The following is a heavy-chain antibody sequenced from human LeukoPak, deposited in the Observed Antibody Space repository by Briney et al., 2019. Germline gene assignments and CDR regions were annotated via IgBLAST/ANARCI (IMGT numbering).Heavy chain of an antibody. V-gene: IGHV4-4*07. D-gene: IGHD2-2*01. CDR2: MFYSGNT. Sequence: PSETLSLTCSVSGASITSYHWSWIRQPAGKGLEWIGRMFYSGNTDYNPSLKSRLTMSIDTSKNQFSLKLSSVTAADTAVYFCARDQEHCSGTSCYPYWYDSWGQGTLVTVSS. CDR3: ARDQEHCSGTSCYPYWYDS. J-gene: IGHJ5*01. CDR1: GASITSYH.